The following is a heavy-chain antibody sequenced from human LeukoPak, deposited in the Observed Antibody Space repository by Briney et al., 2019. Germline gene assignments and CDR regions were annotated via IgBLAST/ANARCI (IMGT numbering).Heavy chain of an antibody. CDR3: AREPGYSSGWYGRFDY. J-gene: IGHJ4*02. D-gene: IGHD6-19*01. Sequence: ASVKVSCKASGYTFTSYGISWVRQAPGQGLEWMGWISAYNGNTNYAQKLQGRVTMTTDTSTSTAYIELGSLRSDDTAVYYCAREPGYSSGWYGRFDYRGQGTLVTVSS. CDR2: ISAYNGNT. CDR1: GYTFTSYG. V-gene: IGHV1-18*01.